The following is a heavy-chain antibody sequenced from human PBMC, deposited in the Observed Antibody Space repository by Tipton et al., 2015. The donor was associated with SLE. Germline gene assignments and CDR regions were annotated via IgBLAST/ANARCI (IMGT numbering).Heavy chain of an antibody. Sequence: GLVKPSETLSLTCTVSGGSISTYYWSWIRQSPGKGLEWIGYIHKSGSTHYHPSLRGRVTISVDASKNQFSLELISVTAADTAVYYCARRHFDTSGYYRGAFDIWGQGTLVTVSS. CDR1: GGSISTYY. J-gene: IGHJ4*02. CDR2: IHKSGST. CDR3: ARRHFDTSGYYRGAFDI. D-gene: IGHD3-22*01. V-gene: IGHV4-59*01.